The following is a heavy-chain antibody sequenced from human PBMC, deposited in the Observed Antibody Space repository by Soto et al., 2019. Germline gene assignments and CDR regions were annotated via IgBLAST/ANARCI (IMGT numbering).Heavy chain of an antibody. CDR3: ARGGSFGAYNWFDP. CDR1: GGFISSSTYY. CDR2: IYQSGNT. Sequence: QLQLQESGPGLVKPSETLSLTCTVSGGFISSSTYYWVWIRQPPGKGSEWIGSIYQSGNTYYNPPLQSRVNISADTSNKQFSLRLNSVTAADTAVYYLARGGSFGAYNWFDPWGQGTLVTVSS. J-gene: IGHJ5*02. D-gene: IGHD3-10*01. V-gene: IGHV4-39*01.